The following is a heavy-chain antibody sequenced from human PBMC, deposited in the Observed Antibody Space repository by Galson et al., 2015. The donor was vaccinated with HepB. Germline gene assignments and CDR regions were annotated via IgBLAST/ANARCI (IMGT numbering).Heavy chain of an antibody. D-gene: IGHD6-13*01. V-gene: IGHV3-9*01. CDR1: GFTFDDYA. Sequence: SLRLSCAVSGFTFDDYAMHWVRQAPGKGLEWVSSISWNGGTIGYADSVKGRFTVSRDNAKNSLYLHMNSLRTEDTALYYCARDTRSSSWDYLAYWGQGTLVTVSS. CDR3: ARDTRSSSWDYLAY. CDR2: ISWNGGTI. J-gene: IGHJ4*02.